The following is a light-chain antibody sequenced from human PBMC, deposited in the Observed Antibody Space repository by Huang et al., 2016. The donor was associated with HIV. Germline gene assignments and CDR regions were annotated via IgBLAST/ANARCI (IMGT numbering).Light chain of an antibody. V-gene: IGKV1-5*03. CDR1: QRISTW. CDR3: QHQWT. Sequence: DIQVTQSPSTLSAFVGDRVNITCRTSQRISTWLAWYQQRPGKAPNLLISKASNLETWVPSWFSGNGSGTEFTLTINGLQPDDLATYYCQHQWTFGQGTKVEIK. CDR2: KAS. J-gene: IGKJ1*01.